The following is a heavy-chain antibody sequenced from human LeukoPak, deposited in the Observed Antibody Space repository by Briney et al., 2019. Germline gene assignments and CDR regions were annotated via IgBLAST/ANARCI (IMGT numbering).Heavy chain of an antibody. V-gene: IGHV3-30*14. D-gene: IGHD4-17*01. CDR1: GFTLSSYA. J-gene: IGHJ4*02. Sequence: GRSLRLSCAASGFTLSSYAMHWVRQAPGKGLEWVAVISYEGSYKYYADSVKGRFTISRDNSKNTLYLQMDSLRAEDTAVYYCVREGVFSGLRKVEDYWGQGTLVTVSS. CDR3: VREGVFSGLRKVEDY. CDR2: ISYEGSYK.